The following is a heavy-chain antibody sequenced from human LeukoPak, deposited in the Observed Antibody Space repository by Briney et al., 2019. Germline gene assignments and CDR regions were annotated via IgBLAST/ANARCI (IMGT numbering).Heavy chain of an antibody. Sequence: SETLSLTCAVYGGSFSGYYWSWIRQPPGKGLEWIGEINHSGSTNYNPSLKSRVTISVATSKNQFSLKLSSVTAADTAVYYCARLPYDYGSGSPGRDYWGQGTLVTVSS. CDR2: INHSGST. CDR1: GGSFSGYY. CDR3: ARLPYDYGSGSPGRDY. J-gene: IGHJ4*02. V-gene: IGHV4-34*01. D-gene: IGHD3-10*01.